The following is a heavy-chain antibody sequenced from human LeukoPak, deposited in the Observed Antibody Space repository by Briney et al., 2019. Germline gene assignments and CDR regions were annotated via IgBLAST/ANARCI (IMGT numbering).Heavy chain of an antibody. CDR3: ARSSIAARLLPDY. Sequence: GESLKISCKGSGYSFTSYWIGWVRQMPGKGLEWMGIIYPGDSDTRYSPSFQGQVTILADKSISTAYLQWSSLKASDTAMYYCARSSIAARLLPDYWGQGTLVTVSS. CDR2: IYPGDSDT. D-gene: IGHD6-6*01. J-gene: IGHJ4*02. V-gene: IGHV5-51*01. CDR1: GYSFTSYW.